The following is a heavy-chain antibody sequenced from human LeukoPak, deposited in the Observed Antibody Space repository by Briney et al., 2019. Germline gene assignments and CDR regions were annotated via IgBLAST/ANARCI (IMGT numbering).Heavy chain of an antibody. J-gene: IGHJ4*02. D-gene: IGHD2-2*01. CDR1: GYSFTSYG. CDR3: TSRTRNCSSTSCQIFDY. CDR2: IIAYNGNT. Sequence: ASVKVSCKASGYSFTSYGIIWVRQAPGQGLEWMGWIIAYNGNTNYAQKLQGRVTMTTDTSTSTAYMELRSLRSDDTAVYYCTSRTRNCSSTSCQIFDYWGQGTLVTVSS. V-gene: IGHV1-18*01.